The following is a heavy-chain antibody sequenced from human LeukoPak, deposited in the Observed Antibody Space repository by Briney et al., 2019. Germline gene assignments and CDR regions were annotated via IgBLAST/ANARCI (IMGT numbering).Heavy chain of an antibody. CDR1: GFTFSSYA. CDR3: ARQLGYCSGGNCYFGY. J-gene: IGHJ4*02. D-gene: IGHD2-15*01. Sequence: GGSLRLSCAASGFTFSSYAMSWVRQAPGKGLEWVSAISGSGGDTYSADSVKGRFTISRDNSKSTLYLQMNSLRAEDTAVYYCARQLGYCSGGNCYFGYWGQGTLVTVSS. CDR2: ISGSGGDT. V-gene: IGHV3-23*01.